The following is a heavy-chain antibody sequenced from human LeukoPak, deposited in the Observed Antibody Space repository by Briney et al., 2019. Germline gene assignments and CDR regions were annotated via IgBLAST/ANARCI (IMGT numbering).Heavy chain of an antibody. J-gene: IGHJ3*02. CDR3: AKEGLLDAFDI. CDR1: GFTVSSNY. V-gene: IGHV3-53*01. CDR2: IYSAGST. D-gene: IGHD2-15*01. Sequence: GGSLRLSCAASGFTVSSNYMSWVRQAPGTGLEWVSFIYSAGSTYYADSVKGRFTISRDNSRNTLYLQMNSLRAEDTAVYYCAKEGLLDAFDIWGQGTMVTVSS.